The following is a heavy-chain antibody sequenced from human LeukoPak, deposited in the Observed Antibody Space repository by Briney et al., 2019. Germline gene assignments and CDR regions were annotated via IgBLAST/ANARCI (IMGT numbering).Heavy chain of an antibody. J-gene: IGHJ6*03. CDR3: ARMRGPAARSETKYYYYYYYMDV. CDR1: GGSFSGYY. D-gene: IGHD6-6*01. Sequence: SETLSLTCAVYGGSFSGYYWSWIRQPPGKGLGWIGEINHSGSPNYNPSLKSRVTISVDTSKNQFSLKLSSVTAADTAVYYCARMRGPAARSETKYYYYYYYMDVWGKGTTVTVSS. V-gene: IGHV4-34*01. CDR2: INHSGSP.